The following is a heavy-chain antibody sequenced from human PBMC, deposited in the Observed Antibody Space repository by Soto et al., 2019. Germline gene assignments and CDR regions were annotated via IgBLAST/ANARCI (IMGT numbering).Heavy chain of an antibody. V-gene: IGHV3-48*02. D-gene: IGHD6-13*01. CDR2: ITSSGTTI. J-gene: IGHJ5*02. Sequence: EVQLLESGGGLVQPGGSLRLSCVASGFTFSTYSMNWVRQAPGKGPEWISYITSSGTTIFYADSVKGRFTISRDNAKNSLYLQMNSLRDEDTSVYYCARDNGIAGSFDPWGQGTQVTVSS. CDR3: ARDNGIAGSFDP. CDR1: GFTFSTYS.